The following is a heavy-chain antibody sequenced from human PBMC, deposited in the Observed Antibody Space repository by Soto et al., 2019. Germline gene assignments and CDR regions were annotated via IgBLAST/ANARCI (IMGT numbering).Heavy chain of an antibody. Sequence: SETLSLTCAVSGGCFTSNNWWTWVRQPPGQGLEWIGQIYRTGSTNYNPSLKSRVNISLDKSENQFSLKVTSLIAADTAVYYCASRDPGTSVDYWGQGTLVTVSS. CDR3: ASRDPGTSVDY. CDR1: GGCFTSNNW. V-gene: IGHV4-4*02. CDR2: IYRTGST. J-gene: IGHJ4*02. D-gene: IGHD1-7*01.